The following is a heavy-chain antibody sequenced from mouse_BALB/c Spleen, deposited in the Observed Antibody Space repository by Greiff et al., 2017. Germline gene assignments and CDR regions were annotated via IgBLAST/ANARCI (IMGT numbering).Heavy chain of an antibody. J-gene: IGHJ2*01. V-gene: IGHV5-6*01. CDR2: ISSGGSYT. CDR3: ARQEYDIFDY. Sequence: EVNVVESGGDLVKPGGSLKLSCAASGFTFSSYGMSWVRQTPDKRLEWVATISSGGSYTYYPDSVKGRFTISRDNAKNTLYLQMSSLKSEDTAMYYCARQEYDIFDYWGQGTTLTVSS. CDR1: GFTFSSYG. D-gene: IGHD2-14*01.